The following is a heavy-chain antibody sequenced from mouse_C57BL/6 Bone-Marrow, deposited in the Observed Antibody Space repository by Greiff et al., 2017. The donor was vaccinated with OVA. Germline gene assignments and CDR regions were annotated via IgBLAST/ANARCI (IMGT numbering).Heavy chain of an antibody. Sequence: EVHLVESGGGLVKPGGSLKLSCAASGFTFSDYGMHWVRQAPEKGLEWVAYISSGSSTIYYADTVKGRFTISRDNAKNTLFLQMTSLRSEDTAMYYCARSLYYSNYPFAYWGQGTLVTVSA. CDR3: ARSLYYSNYPFAY. CDR2: ISSGSSTI. V-gene: IGHV5-17*01. CDR1: GFTFSDYG. D-gene: IGHD2-5*01. J-gene: IGHJ3*01.